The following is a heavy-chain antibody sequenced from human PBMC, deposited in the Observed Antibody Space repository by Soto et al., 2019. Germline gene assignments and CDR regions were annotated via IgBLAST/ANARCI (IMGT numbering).Heavy chain of an antibody. CDR2: IQASGST. D-gene: IGHD3-9*01. CDR3: ARDRGLMSGYEGLVDY. V-gene: IGHV4-4*07. Sequence: SGALSITCTVPRASISSYYWSWIRQPAGKGLEWIGRIQASGSTKYNPSLKSRLTLSVDTPKNQFSLELNSVTAADTAVYYCARDRGLMSGYEGLVDYRGQGPLGTGS. J-gene: IGHJ4*02. CDR1: RASISSYY.